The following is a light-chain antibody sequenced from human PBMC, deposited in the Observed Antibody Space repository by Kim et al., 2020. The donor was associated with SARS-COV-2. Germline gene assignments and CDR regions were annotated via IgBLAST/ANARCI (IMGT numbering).Light chain of an antibody. Sequence: QSVLTQPPSVSGAPGQRVIISCSGNSSNIGAGYDVHWYQQLPGTAPKLLIYASDNRPSGVPDRISGSKSDTSASLAITGLQYEDEADYYCQSYDISLRGSRVFGGGTQLTVL. V-gene: IGLV1-40*01. CDR3: QSYDISLRGSRV. CDR1: SSNIGAGYD. J-gene: IGLJ2*01. CDR2: ASD.